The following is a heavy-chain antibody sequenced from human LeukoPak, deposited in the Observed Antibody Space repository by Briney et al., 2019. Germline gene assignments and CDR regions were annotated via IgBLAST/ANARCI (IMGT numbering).Heavy chain of an antibody. J-gene: IGHJ2*01. CDR3: AKRKDYYDSGGPFDL. D-gene: IGHD3-22*01. CDR1: GFTFSSYA. CDR2: ISGSGGST. Sequence: GGSLRLSCAASGFTFSSYAMSWVRQAPGKGLEWVSAISGSGGSTYYADSVKGRFTISRDNSKNTLYLQMNSLRAEDTAVYYCAKRKDYYDSGGPFDLWGRGTLVTVSS. V-gene: IGHV3-23*01.